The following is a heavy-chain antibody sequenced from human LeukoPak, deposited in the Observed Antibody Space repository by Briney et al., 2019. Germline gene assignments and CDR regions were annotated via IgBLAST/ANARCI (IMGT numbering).Heavy chain of an antibody. CDR3: AKEHDSSGLDY. CDR2: ISYDGSNK. CDR1: GFTFSSYG. V-gene: IGHV3-30*18. Sequence: PGGSLRLSCAASGFTFSSYGMHWVRQAPGKGLEWVAVISYDGSNKYYADSVKGRFTISRDNSKNTLYLRMNSLRAEDTAVYYCAKEHDSSGLDYWGQGTLVTVSS. J-gene: IGHJ4*02. D-gene: IGHD3-22*01.